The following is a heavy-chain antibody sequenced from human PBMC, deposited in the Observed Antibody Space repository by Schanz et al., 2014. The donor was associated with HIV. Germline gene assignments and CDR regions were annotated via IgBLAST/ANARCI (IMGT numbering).Heavy chain of an antibody. CDR1: GFTFDNYG. Sequence: QVQLVESGGGVVRPGRSLRLSCEASGFTFDNYGMHWVRQAPGKGLEGEAVISYDGRNKHFADSVNGRFTISRDNSKNTLYLQMTTLRIDDTAVYYCAKPEYDSRGSSQSHFDYWGQGTLVTVSS. V-gene: IGHV3-30*18. CDR2: ISYDGRNK. D-gene: IGHD3-22*01. J-gene: IGHJ4*02. CDR3: AKPEYDSRGSSQSHFDY.